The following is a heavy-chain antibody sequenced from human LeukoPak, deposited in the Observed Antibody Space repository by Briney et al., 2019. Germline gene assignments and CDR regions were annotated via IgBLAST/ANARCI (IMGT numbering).Heavy chain of an antibody. V-gene: IGHV4-59*01. D-gene: IGHD6-6*01. CDR2: IYYSGST. CDR3: ARAYSGSFPFDY. J-gene: IGHJ4*02. CDR1: GGSISNYY. Sequence: PSETLSLTCTVSGGSISNYYWTWIRQPPGKGLEWIGYIYYSGSTNYNPSLKSRVTISVDTSENQFSLNLTSVTAADTAVYYCARAYSGSFPFDYWGRGTLVTVSS.